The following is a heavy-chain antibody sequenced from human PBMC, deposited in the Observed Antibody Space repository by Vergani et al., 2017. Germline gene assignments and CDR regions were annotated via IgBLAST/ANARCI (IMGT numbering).Heavy chain of an antibody. V-gene: IGHV4-61*02. CDR3: ARGETRTDWFDP. CDR1: GVSMQSGSFY. J-gene: IGHJ5*02. CDR2: VYPSGTT. D-gene: IGHD3/OR15-3a*01. Sequence: QVQLLESGPGLVKPSQTVSLTCTVSGVSMQSGSFYWTWIRQTAERRLEWMGRVYPSGTTNYNPSLNGRVTIFVDKSKNLLSLRLNSVTAADTAVYYCARGETRTDWFDPWGQGTLVTVSS.